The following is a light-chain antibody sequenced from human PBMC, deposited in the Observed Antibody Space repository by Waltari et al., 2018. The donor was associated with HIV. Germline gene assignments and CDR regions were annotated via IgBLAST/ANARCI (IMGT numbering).Light chain of an antibody. V-gene: IGLV1-51*01. Sequence: QSVLTQPPSVSAAPGQKVTISCSGSSSNIGNNYVSWYQQLQGTAPKLLIYDNNKRPSGIPDRFSGSKSGTSATLGITGLQTGDEADYYCGTWDSSLSAGGVFGGGTKLTVL. CDR1: SSNIGNNY. J-gene: IGLJ2*01. CDR2: DNN. CDR3: GTWDSSLSAGGV.